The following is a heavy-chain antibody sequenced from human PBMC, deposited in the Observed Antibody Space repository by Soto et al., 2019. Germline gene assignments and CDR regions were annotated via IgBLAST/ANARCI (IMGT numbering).Heavy chain of an antibody. D-gene: IGHD1-26*01. CDR3: AILGRSGGYFDY. CDR2: IIPIFGTA. J-gene: IGHJ4*02. Sequence: SVKVSCKASGYSFTNNDVSWVRQATGQGLEWMGDIIPIFGTANYRQKFQGRVTITADQSTATAYMEVSSLSSEDAAVYYCAILGRSGGYFDYWGQGTLVTVSS. CDR1: GYSFTNND. V-gene: IGHV1-69*13.